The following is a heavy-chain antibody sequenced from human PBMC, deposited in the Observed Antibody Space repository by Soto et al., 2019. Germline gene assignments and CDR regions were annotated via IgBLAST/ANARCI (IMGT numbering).Heavy chain of an antibody. CDR3: ATSSNRYERTQRPERRPFYYYYGMDV. D-gene: IGHD2-2*01. V-gene: IGHV5-51*01. Sequence: GESLKISCKGSGYSFTGYWIGWVRQMPGKGLEWMGMIYPGDSDTRYSPSFQGQVTISADKSISTAYLQWSSLKASDTAMYYCATSSNRYERTQRPERRPFYYYYGMDVWGQGTTVTVSS. CDR1: GYSFTGYW. CDR2: IYPGDSDT. J-gene: IGHJ6*02.